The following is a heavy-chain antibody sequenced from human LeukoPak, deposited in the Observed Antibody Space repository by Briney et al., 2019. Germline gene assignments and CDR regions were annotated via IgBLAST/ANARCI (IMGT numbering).Heavy chain of an antibody. D-gene: IGHD2-2*01. J-gene: IGHJ4*02. CDR2: ISYDGTNK. CDR1: GFTFDDYA. CDR3: ARSYCSSASCPIDY. V-gene: IGHV3-30-3*01. Sequence: GGSLRLSCAASGFTFDDYAMHWVRQAPGKGLEWVAVISYDGTNKHYADSVKGRFTISRDNSKNTLYLQMNNLRSEDTAMYYCARSYCSSASCPIDYWGQGTLVTVSS.